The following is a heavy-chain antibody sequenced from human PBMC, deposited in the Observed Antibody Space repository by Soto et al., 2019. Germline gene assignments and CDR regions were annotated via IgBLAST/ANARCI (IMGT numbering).Heavy chain of an antibody. CDR2: VYYRGRS. Sequence: PSETLSLTCTVSGGSVSNSNYYWGWIRRSPGKGLEWIGSVYYRGRSYSKSSVKSRVTISVDTSKNQFSLNLNSVTASDTAVYFCVSQRTSVLTQAYFDYWGPGALVTSPQ. V-gene: IGHV4-39*01. CDR1: GGSVSNSNYY. J-gene: IGHJ4*02. CDR3: VSQRTSVLTQAYFDY. D-gene: IGHD2-8*01.